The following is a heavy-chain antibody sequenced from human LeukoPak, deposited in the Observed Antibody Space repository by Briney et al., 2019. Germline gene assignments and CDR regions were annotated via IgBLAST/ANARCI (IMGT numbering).Heavy chain of an antibody. J-gene: IGHJ4*02. CDR1: GFTFSTYA. V-gene: IGHV3-23*01. CDR2: ISTSGSTI. CDR3: ARMSSGYEDY. Sequence: GESLKISCSGSGFTFSTYAMRWVRQAPGKGLEWVSAISTSGSTIYYADSVKGRFTISRDNSRNTVYLQMNSLRAEDTAVYYCARMSSGYEDYWGQGTLVTVSP. D-gene: IGHD3-22*01.